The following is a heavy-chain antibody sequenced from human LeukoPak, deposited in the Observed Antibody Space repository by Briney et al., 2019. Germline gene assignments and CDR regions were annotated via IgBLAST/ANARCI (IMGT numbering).Heavy chain of an antibody. CDR1: GFSFSDYS. J-gene: IGHJ4*02. CDR3: ARGQMTATRHLDH. Sequence: GGSLRLSCTASGFSFSDYSMNWVRQGPGQELQWVSILSGNSGITFDADSVRGRFTISRDNSKNTLYLQMNSLRAEDTAMYYCARGQMTATRHLDHRGQGTLVTVSS. V-gene: IGHV3-23*01. CDR2: LSGNSGIT.